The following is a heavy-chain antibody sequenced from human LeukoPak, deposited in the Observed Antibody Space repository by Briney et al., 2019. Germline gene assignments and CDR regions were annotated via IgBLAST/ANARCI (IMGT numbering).Heavy chain of an antibody. CDR3: ARHVLGGGPCFFES. V-gene: IGHV4-39*01. CDR1: GGSISSSSYY. Sequence: SETLSPTCTVSGGSISSSSYYWGWIRQPPGKGLEWIGSIYYSGSTYNPSLKSRVTISVDTSKKQFSLNLSSVTAADTAVYYCARHVLGGGPCFFESWGQGTLVTVSS. CDR2: IYYSGST. J-gene: IGHJ4*02. D-gene: IGHD3-10*01.